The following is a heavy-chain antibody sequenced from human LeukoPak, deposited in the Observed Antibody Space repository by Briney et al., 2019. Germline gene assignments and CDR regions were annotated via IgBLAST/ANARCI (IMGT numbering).Heavy chain of an antibody. Sequence: GGSLRLSCAASGFTFSSYGMHWVRQAPGKGLEWVAVIWYDGSNKYYADSVKGRFTIYRDNSKNALYLQMNSLRAEDTAVYYCARDYHGSGSSDWGQGTLVTVSS. CDR1: GFTFSSYG. D-gene: IGHD3-10*01. V-gene: IGHV3-33*01. J-gene: IGHJ4*02. CDR3: ARDYHGSGSSD. CDR2: IWYDGSNK.